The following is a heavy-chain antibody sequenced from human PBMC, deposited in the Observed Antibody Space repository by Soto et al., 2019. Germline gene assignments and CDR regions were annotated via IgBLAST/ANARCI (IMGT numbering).Heavy chain of an antibody. CDR2: IWYDGSNK. V-gene: IGHV3-33*01. CDR3: ARDSQLERFGDY. D-gene: IGHD1-1*01. CDR1: GFTFSSYG. Sequence: QVQLVESGGGVVQPGRSLRLSCAASGFTFSSYGMHWVRQAPGKGLEWVAVIWYDGSNKYYADSVKGRFTISRDNSKNTLYLQMDSLRAEDTAVYYCARDSQLERFGDYWGQGTLVTVSS. J-gene: IGHJ4*02.